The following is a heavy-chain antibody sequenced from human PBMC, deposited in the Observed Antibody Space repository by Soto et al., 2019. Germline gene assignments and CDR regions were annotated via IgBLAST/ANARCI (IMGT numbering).Heavy chain of an antibody. V-gene: IGHV1-69*06. Sequence: SVKVSCKASGGTFSSYAISWVRQAPGQGLEWMGGIIPIFGTANYAQKFQGRVTITADKSTSTAYMELSSLRSEDTAVYYCARSYSSSWPTMGYYYYGMDVWGQGTTVTVSS. D-gene: IGHD6-13*01. CDR2: IIPIFGTA. CDR3: ARSYSSSWPTMGYYYYGMDV. J-gene: IGHJ6*02. CDR1: GGTFSSYA.